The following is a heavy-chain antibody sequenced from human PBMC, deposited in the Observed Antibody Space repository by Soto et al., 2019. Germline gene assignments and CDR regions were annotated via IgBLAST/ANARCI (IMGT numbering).Heavy chain of an antibody. CDR3: ARDDFWSGYYFDY. Sequence: GGSLSLSCAASGFPFRSYCMHWVRQAPGKGLEWVAVIWYDGSNKYYADSVKGRFTISRDNSKNTLYLQMNSLRAEDTAVYYCARDDFWSGYYFDYWGQGTLVTVSS. D-gene: IGHD3-3*01. V-gene: IGHV3-33*01. J-gene: IGHJ4*02. CDR1: GFPFRSYC. CDR2: IWYDGSNK.